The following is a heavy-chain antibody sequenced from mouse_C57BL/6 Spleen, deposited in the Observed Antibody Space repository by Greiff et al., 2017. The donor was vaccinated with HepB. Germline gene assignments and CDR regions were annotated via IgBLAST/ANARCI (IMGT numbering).Heavy chain of an antibody. V-gene: IGHV1-59*01. CDR2: IDPSDSYT. CDR3: ARGDYDSPVLFAY. CDR1: GYTFTSYW. J-gene: IGHJ3*01. Sequence: QVQLQQPGAELVRPGTSVKLSCKASGYTFTSYWMHWVKQRPGQGLEWIGVIDPSDSYTNYNQKFKGKATLTVDTSSSTAYMQLSSLTSEDSAVYYCARGDYDSPVLFAYWGQGTLVTVSA. D-gene: IGHD2-4*01.